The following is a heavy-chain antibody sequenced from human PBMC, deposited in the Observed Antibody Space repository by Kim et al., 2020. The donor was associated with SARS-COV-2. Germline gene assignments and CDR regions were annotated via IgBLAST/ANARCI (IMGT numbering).Heavy chain of an antibody. V-gene: IGHV3-23*01. D-gene: IGHD3-3*01. CDR3: ARVVSGPNVGADAFAI. CDR1: GFIFNNYA. CDR2: ISGRGEKT. J-gene: IGHJ3*02. Sequence: GGSLRLSCETSGFIFNNYAMSWFRQAPGKGLEWVSGISGRGEKTYYADSVKGRFTLSRDSAKNTLFLQMNSLRAEDTAVYFCARVVSGPNVGADAFAIWG.